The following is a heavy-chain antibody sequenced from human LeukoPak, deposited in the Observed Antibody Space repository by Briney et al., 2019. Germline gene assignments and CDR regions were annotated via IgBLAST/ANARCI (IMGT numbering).Heavy chain of an antibody. D-gene: IGHD3-22*01. J-gene: IGHJ3*02. CDR3: ASGRSDYYLDAFDI. Sequence: GGSLRLSCAASGFTFSSYNTNWVRQAPGKGLEWVSYISSTTSTIYYADSVKGRFTISRDNAKNSLYLQMNSLRAEDTAVYYCASGRSDYYLDAFDIWGQGTTVTVSS. CDR1: GFTFSSYN. CDR2: ISSTTSTI. V-gene: IGHV3-48*04.